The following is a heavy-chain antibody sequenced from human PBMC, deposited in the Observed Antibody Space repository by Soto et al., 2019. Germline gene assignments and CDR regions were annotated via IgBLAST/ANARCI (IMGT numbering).Heavy chain of an antibody. CDR2: IIPILGIA. Sequence: GASVKVSCKASGGTFSSYTISWVLQAPGQGLEWMGRIIPILGIANYAQKFQGRVTITADKSTSTAYMELSSLRSEDTAVYYCARDNYYDFWSGYLTHRANWFDPWGQGTLVTVSS. CDR1: GGTFSSYT. V-gene: IGHV1-69*04. J-gene: IGHJ5*02. D-gene: IGHD3-3*01. CDR3: ARDNYYDFWSGYLTHRANWFDP.